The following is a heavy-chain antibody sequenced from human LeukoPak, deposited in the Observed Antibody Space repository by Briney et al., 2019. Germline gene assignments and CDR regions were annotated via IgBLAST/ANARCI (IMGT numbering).Heavy chain of an antibody. CDR3: ARVSSSSWPPYFDY. Sequence: GGSLRLSCAASGFTVSSNYMSWVRQAPGKGLEWVSVIYSGGSTYYADSVKGRFTISRDNAKNSLYLQMNSLRAEDTAVYYCARVSSSSWPPYFDYWGQGTPVTVSS. J-gene: IGHJ4*02. D-gene: IGHD6-13*01. V-gene: IGHV3-53*01. CDR1: GFTVSSNY. CDR2: IYSGGST.